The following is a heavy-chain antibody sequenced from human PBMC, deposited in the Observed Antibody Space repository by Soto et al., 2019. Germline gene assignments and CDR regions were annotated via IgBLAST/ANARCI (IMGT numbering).Heavy chain of an antibody. V-gene: IGHV1-69*13. J-gene: IGHJ6*02. CDR1: GGTFSSYA. D-gene: IGHD2-21*02. CDR2: ITPIFGTA. Sequence: SVKVSCKASGGTFSSYAISWVRQAPGQGLEWMGGITPIFGTANYAQKFQGRVTITADESTSTAYMELSSLRSEDTAVYYCARDLFPYCGGDCYSVATYGMDVWGQGTTVTVSS. CDR3: ARDLFPYCGGDCYSVATYGMDV.